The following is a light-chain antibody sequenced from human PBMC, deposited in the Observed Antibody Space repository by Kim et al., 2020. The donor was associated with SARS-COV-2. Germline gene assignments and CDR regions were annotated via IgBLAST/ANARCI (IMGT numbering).Light chain of an antibody. CDR1: SSDVGLYNY. CDR2: DVT. Sequence: QSALTQPRSVSGSPGQSVTISCTGTSSDVGLYNYVSWYQQHPGKDPKLMIYDVTERPSGVPDRFSASKSGNTASLTISGLQAEDEADYYCCSFAGSPPYVFGTGTKVTVL. V-gene: IGLV2-11*01. CDR3: CSFAGSPPYV. J-gene: IGLJ1*01.